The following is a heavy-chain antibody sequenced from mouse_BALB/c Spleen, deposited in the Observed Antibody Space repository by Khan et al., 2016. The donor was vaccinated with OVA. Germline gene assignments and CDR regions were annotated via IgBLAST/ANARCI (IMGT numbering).Heavy chain of an antibody. CDR3: VRDGAYYRNDGWFAY. CDR2: INPSNGYT. CDR1: GYTFTSYT. V-gene: IGHV1-4*01. D-gene: IGHD2-14*01. J-gene: IGHJ3*01. Sequence: VQLQESGAELARPGASVKMSCKASGYTFTSYTIHWIKQRPGQGLEWIGYINPSNGYTNYNQKFKDKATLTADKSSTTAYMQLSSLTSDDSAVYNSVRDGAYYRNDGWFAYWGQGTLVTVSA.